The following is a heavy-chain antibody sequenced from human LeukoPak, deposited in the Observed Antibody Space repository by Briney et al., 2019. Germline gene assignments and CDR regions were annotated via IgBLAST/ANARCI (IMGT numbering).Heavy chain of an antibody. D-gene: IGHD2-2*01. V-gene: IGHV3-23*01. CDR2: ISGSGGST. CDR1: GFTFSSYA. CDR3: AREKEGYCSRTSCYLDYYYYYMDV. Sequence: SGGSLRLSCAASGFTFSSYAMSWVRQAPGKGLEWVSAISGSGGSTYYADSVKGRFTISRDNVKNSLYLQMNSLRAEDTAVYYCAREKEGYCSRTSCYLDYYYYYMDVWGKGTTVTISS. J-gene: IGHJ6*03.